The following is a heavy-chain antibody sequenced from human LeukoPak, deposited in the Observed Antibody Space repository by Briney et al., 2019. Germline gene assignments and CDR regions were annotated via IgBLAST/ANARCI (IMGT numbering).Heavy chain of an antibody. D-gene: IGHD6-19*01. CDR1: GFTFSSYD. J-gene: IGHJ6*02. Sequence: PGGSLRLSCAASGFTFSSYDMHWVRQATGKGLEWVSAIGTAGDTYYPGSVKGRFTISRENAKNSLYLQMNSLRAGDTAVYYCARVGPCGERGPGYSRGCPGRYGMDVWGQGATVTVSS. V-gene: IGHV3-13*04. CDR3: ARVGPCGERGPGYSRGCPGRYGMDV. CDR2: IGTAGDT.